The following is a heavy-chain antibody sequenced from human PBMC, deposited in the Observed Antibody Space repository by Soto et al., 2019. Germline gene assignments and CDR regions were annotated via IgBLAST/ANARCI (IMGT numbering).Heavy chain of an antibody. CDR1: GFTFSSYA. V-gene: IGHV3-64*01. Sequence: EVQLVESGGGLVQPGGSLRLSCAASGFTFSSYAMHWVRQAPGKGLEYVSAISPDGRNTYYANSVKGRFTISGDNSKDTLYLQMGSLRAEDMAVYYCAKDGPYYYGSGSYYGVDYWGQGTLVTVSS. J-gene: IGHJ4*02. CDR3: AKDGPYYYGSGSYYGVDY. D-gene: IGHD3-10*01. CDR2: ISPDGRNT.